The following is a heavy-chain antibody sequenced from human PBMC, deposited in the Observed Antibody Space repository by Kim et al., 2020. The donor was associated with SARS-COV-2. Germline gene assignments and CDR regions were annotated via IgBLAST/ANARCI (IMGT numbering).Heavy chain of an antibody. D-gene: IGHD3-10*01. J-gene: IGHJ5*02. CDR3: AKERDGPFGP. Sequence: NKYYADSVKGRFTISRDKSKNTLYLQMNSLRAEDTAVYYCAKERDGPFGPWGQGTLVTVSS. V-gene: IGHV3-30*02. CDR2: NK.